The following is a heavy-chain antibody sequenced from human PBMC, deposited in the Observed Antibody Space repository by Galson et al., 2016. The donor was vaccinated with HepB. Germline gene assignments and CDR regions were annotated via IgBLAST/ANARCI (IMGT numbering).Heavy chain of an antibody. Sequence: SLRLSCAASGFTFPNYVMNWVRRAPGSGQECVSSITHSGIETYYADSVKGRFTISRDYSSNALYRHMNNLRAAHTALYYFARSLILPTNNRYEQLDFWDQGTLDTVSS. J-gene: IGHJ4*02. CDR1: GFTFPNYV. D-gene: IGHD1-14*01. V-gene: IGHV3-21*04. CDR2: ITHSGIET. CDR3: ARSLILPTNNRYEQLDF.